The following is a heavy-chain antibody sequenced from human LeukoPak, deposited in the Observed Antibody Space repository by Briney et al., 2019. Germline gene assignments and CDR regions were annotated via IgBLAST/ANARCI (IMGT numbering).Heavy chain of an antibody. D-gene: IGHD1-14*01. Sequence: GGSLRLSCAASGFAFSDTWMSWVRQAPGKGLEWVGRIKSKTDGGTADYATPVKGRFTISRDDSKNTLYLQMNSLKTEDTAVYYCTTVGVITQPSNAFDIWGQGTMVTVSS. J-gene: IGHJ3*02. CDR1: GFAFSDTW. V-gene: IGHV3-15*01. CDR2: IKSKTDGGTA. CDR3: TTVGVITQPSNAFDI.